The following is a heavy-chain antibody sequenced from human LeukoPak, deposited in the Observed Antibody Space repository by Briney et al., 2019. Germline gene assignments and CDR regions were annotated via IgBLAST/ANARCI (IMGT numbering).Heavy chain of an antibody. D-gene: IGHD3-3*01. V-gene: IGHV5-51*01. CDR2: IYPGDSNT. CDR3: ARHHSGEWFFDY. CDR1: GYNFASYW. J-gene: IGHJ4*02. Sequence: GQSLKISCKGSGYNFASYWIAWVRQMPGKGLEWLGVIYPGDSNTRYSPSFQGQVTISADKSINTAYLQWSSLKASDTAIYYCARHHSGEWFFDYWGQGTLVTVSS.